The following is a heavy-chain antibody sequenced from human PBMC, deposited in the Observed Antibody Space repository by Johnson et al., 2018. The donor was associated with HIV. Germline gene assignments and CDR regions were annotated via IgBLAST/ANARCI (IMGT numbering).Heavy chain of an antibody. J-gene: IGHJ3*02. Sequence: QVQLVESGGGVVQPGRSLRLSCAASGFTFSSYAMHWVRQAPGKGLEWVAVISYDGSNTYYADSVKGRFTISRHNSKNTLYLQMNSLRAEDTAVYYCAKDRGLLDAFDIWGQGTMVTVSS. CDR2: ISYDGSNT. V-gene: IGHV3-30*04. CDR3: AKDRGLLDAFDI. CDR1: GFTFSSYA.